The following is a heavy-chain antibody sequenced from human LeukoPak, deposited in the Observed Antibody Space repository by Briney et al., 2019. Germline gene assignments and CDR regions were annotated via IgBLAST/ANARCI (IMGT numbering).Heavy chain of an antibody. CDR2: IRSKANSYAT. CDR1: GFTFSGSA. CDR3: ARVRGGRSWYYYGMDV. V-gene: IGHV3-73*01. J-gene: IGHJ6*02. Sequence: GGSLKLSCAASGFTFSGSAMHWVRQASGKGLEWVGRIRSKANSYATAYAASVKGRFTISRDDSKNTAYLQMNSLRPEDTAMYYCARVRGGRSWYYYGMDVWGRGTTVTVSS. D-gene: IGHD3-16*01.